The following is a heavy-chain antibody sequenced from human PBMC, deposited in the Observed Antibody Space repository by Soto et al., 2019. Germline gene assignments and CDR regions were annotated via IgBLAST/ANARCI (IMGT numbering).Heavy chain of an antibody. Sequence: GGSLRLSCAASGFTFSSYGMHWVRQAPGKGLEWVAVIWYDGSNKYYADSEKGRFTISRDNSKNTLYLQMNSLRAEDTAVYYCARDSSGWYPEYYFDYWGQGTLVTVSS. CDR3: ARDSSGWYPEYYFDY. V-gene: IGHV3-33*01. J-gene: IGHJ4*02. CDR2: IWYDGSNK. D-gene: IGHD6-19*01. CDR1: GFTFSSYG.